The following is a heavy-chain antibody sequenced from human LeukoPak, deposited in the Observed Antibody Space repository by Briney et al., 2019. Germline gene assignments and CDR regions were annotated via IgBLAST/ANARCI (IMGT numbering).Heavy chain of an antibody. Sequence: SETLSLTCTVSGGSISSYYWSWIRQPPGKGLEWIGYIYYSGSTNYNPSLKSRVTISVDTSKNQFSLKLSSVTAADTAVYYCARDSADEGSWSVDYWGQGTLVTVSS. CDR1: GGSISSYY. CDR2: IYYSGST. J-gene: IGHJ4*02. V-gene: IGHV4-59*01. CDR3: ARDSADEGSWSVDY. D-gene: IGHD6-13*01.